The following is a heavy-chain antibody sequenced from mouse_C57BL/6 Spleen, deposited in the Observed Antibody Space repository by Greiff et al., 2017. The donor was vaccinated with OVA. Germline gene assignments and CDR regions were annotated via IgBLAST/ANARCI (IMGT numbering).Heavy chain of an antibody. CDR1: GYTFTSYW. CDR3: ARYGDYYSNSGVFDY. V-gene: IGHV1-72*01. D-gene: IGHD2-5*01. Sequence: QVQLKQPGAELVKPGASVKLSCKASGYTFTSYWMHWVKQRPGRGLEWIGRIDPNSGGTKYNEKFKSKATLTVDKPSSTAYMQLSSLTSEDSAVYYCARYGDYYSNSGVFDYWGQGTTLTVSS. J-gene: IGHJ2*01. CDR2: IDPNSGGT.